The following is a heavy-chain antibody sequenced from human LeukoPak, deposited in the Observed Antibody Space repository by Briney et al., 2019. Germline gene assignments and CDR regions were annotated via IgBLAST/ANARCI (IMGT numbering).Heavy chain of an antibody. CDR1: GFTLNSDA. V-gene: IGHV3-23*01. CDR2: ISPGGTT. D-gene: IGHD3-3*01. J-gene: IGHJ4*02. Sequence: GGSLRLSCAASGFTLNSDAMSWVRQAPGKGLEWVSAISPGGTTYYADSVKGRFTISRDTSKNTLHLQMTSLRAEDTAIYYCTTENYDFWSAFGHWGLGTLVTVSS. CDR3: TTENYDFWSAFGH.